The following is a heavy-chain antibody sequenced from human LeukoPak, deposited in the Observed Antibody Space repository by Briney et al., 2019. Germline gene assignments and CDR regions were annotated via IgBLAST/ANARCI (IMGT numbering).Heavy chain of an antibody. D-gene: IGHD5-12*01. V-gene: IGHV5-51*01. CDR1: GYSFTSYW. Sequence: GESLKISCKGSGYSFTSYWIGWVRQMPGKGLEWMGIIYPGDSDTRYSPSFQGQVTISADKSISTAYLQWSSLKASDTAMYYCARVRGDIVATIGFDYWGQGILVTVSS. CDR3: ARVRGDIVATIGFDY. J-gene: IGHJ4*02. CDR2: IYPGDSDT.